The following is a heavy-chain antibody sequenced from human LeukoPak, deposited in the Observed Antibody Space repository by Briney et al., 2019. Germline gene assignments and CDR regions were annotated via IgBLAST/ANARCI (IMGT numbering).Heavy chain of an antibody. CDR1: GFTFDDYA. D-gene: IGHD7-27*01. V-gene: IGHV3-9*03. J-gene: IGHJ4*02. CDR3: AKDVFQNWGSSAHFDY. CDR2: ISWNSGSI. Sequence: GGSLRLSCAASGFTFDDYAMHWVRQAPGKGLEWVSGISWNSGSIGYADSVKGRFTISRDNAKNSLYLQMNSLRAEDMALYYCAKDVFQNWGSSAHFDYWGQGTLVTVSS.